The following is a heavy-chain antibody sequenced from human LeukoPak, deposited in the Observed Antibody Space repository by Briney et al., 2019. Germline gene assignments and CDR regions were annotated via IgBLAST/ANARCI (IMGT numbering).Heavy chain of an antibody. CDR3: ARFLVAAGYFDY. J-gene: IGHJ4*02. D-gene: IGHD5-12*01. Sequence: SVKVPFKASGGTFSSYAISWVRQAPGQGLEWMGGIIPIFGTANYAQKFQGRVTITADKSTSTAYMELSSLRSEDTAVYYCARFLVAAGYFDYWGQGTLVTASS. V-gene: IGHV1-69*06. CDR2: IIPIFGTA. CDR1: GGTFSSYA.